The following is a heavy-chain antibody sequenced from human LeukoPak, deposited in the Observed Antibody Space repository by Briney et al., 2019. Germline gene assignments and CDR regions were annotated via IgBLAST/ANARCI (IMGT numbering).Heavy chain of an antibody. CDR3: ARVRYYDSSGYGEFDY. D-gene: IGHD3-22*01. CDR1: GGSISSYY. V-gene: IGHV4-59*12. CDR2: IYYSGST. Sequence: SETLSLTCTVSGGSISSYYWSWIRQPPGKGLEWIGYIYYSGSTNYNPSLKSRVTISVDTSKNQFSLKLSSVTAADTAVYYCARVRYYDSSGYGEFDYWGQGTLVTVSS. J-gene: IGHJ4*02.